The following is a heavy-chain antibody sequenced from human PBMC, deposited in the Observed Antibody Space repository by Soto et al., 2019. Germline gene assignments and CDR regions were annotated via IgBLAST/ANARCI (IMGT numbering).Heavy chain of an antibody. CDR1: GGSISSYY. D-gene: IGHD1-26*01. J-gene: IGHJ4*02. Sequence: PSETLSLTCTVSGGSISSYYWSWIRQPPGKGLEWIGYIYYSGSTNYNPSLKSRVTISIDTSNNQFSLKLSSVTAADTAIYYCARDAVGATHFDYWGQGAPVTVSS. CDR2: IYYSGST. CDR3: ARDAVGATHFDY. V-gene: IGHV4-59*01.